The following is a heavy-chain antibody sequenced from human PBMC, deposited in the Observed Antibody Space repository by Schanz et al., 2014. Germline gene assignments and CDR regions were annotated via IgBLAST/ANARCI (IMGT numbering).Heavy chain of an antibody. CDR2: ISVYNHNK. J-gene: IGHJ4*02. D-gene: IGHD5-12*01. V-gene: IGHV1-18*01. CDR1: GYIFINSG. Sequence: QVQLVQSGAEVKKPGATVKVSCKASGYIFINSGISWVRQAPGQGLEWMGWISVYNHNKEYDQKFQGRVTITRDTSASTAYMELSSLRSEDTAVYSCARGIGGYGANNYVDYWGQGTLVTVPS. CDR3: ARGIGGYGANNYVDY.